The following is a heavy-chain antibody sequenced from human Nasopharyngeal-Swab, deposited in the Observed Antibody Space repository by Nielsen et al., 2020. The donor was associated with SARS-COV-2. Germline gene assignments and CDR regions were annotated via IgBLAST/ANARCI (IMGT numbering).Heavy chain of an antibody. CDR3: ARGVVGSAMEFYYYYYGMDV. CDR2: IKPNSGGT. V-gene: IGHV1-2*06. Sequence: ASVKVSCKASRYTFTGYYMHWVRQAPGQGLEWMGRIKPNSGGTNYAQKFQGRVTMSRDTSISTAYMELIRLRSDDTAVYYCARGVVGSAMEFYYYYYGMDVWGQGTTVTVSS. CDR1: RYTFTGYY. D-gene: IGHD2-2*01. J-gene: IGHJ6*02.